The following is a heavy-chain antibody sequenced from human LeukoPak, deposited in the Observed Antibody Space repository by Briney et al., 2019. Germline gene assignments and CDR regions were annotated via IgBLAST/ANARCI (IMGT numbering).Heavy chain of an antibody. D-gene: IGHD2/OR15-2a*01. V-gene: IGHV3-48*02. CDR3: ARDSISAALFDL. CDR2: ITNSGSTI. CDR1: GFTFSSYG. J-gene: IGHJ5*02. Sequence: GVSLSLSCAASGFTFSSYGMNWVRQAPGQGPEWISYITNSGSTIYYADSVRGRFTISRDNTKNSLVLQMNSLRDEDSAVYYCARDSISAALFDLWGQGTLITVSS.